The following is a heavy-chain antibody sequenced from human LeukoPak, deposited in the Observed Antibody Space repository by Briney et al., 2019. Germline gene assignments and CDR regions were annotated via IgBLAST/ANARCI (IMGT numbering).Heavy chain of an antibody. J-gene: IGHJ5*02. CDR1: GGSFIGYY. V-gene: IGHV4-34*01. Sequence: PSETLSLTCAVYGGSFIGYYWSWIRQPPGKGLEWIGEINHSGSTNYNPSLKSRVTISVDTSKNQFSLKLSSVTAADTAVYYCARGRYSGNWFDPWGQGTLVTVSS. D-gene: IGHD3-10*01. CDR3: ARGRYSGNWFDP. CDR2: INHSGST.